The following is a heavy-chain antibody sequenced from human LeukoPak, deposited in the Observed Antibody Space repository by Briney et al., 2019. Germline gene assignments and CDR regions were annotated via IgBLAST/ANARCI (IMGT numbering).Heavy chain of an antibody. D-gene: IGHD5-12*01. Sequence: GGSLRLSCAASGFTFSSYAMNWVRQAPGKGLEWVSGISGSGISTYYADSVKGRFTISRDNAKNSLYLQMNSLRAEDTALYYCAKDRSGYENWYFDLWGRGTLVTVSS. CDR2: ISGSGIST. CDR1: GFTFSSYA. CDR3: AKDRSGYENWYFDL. V-gene: IGHV3-23*01. J-gene: IGHJ2*01.